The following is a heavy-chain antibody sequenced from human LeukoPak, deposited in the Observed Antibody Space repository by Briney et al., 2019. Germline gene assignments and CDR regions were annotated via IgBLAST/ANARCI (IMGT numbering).Heavy chain of an antibody. V-gene: IGHV1-8*03. D-gene: IGHD2-2*01. Sequence: ASVKVSCKASGYTFTSYDINWVRQATGQGLEWMGWMNPNSGNTGYAQKFQGRATITRNTSISTAYMELSSLRSEDTAVYYCARRQLLRAQNPWGQGTLVTVSS. CDR3: ARRQLLRAQNP. J-gene: IGHJ5*02. CDR2: MNPNSGNT. CDR1: GYTFTSYD.